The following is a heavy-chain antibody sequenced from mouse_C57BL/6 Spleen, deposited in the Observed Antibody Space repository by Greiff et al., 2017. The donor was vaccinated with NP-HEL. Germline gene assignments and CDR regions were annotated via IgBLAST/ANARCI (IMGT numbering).Heavy chain of an antibody. V-gene: IGHV1-72*01. J-gene: IGHJ1*03. CDR2: IDPNSGGT. D-gene: IGHD1-1*01. Sequence: QVQLQQPGAELVKPGASVKLSCKASGYTFTSYWMHWVKQRPGRGLEWIGRIDPNSGGTKYNEKFKSKATLTVDKPSSTAYMQLSSLTSEDSAVYYCAMAHYYGSSYEGYFDVWGTGTTVTVSS. CDR3: AMAHYYGSSYEGYFDV. CDR1: GYTFTSYW.